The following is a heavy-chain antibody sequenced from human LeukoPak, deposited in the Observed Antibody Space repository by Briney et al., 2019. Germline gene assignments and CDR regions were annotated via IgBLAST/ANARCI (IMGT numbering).Heavy chain of an antibody. CDR1: GLTFSSYA. CDR2: ISGSGGST. V-gene: IGHV3-23*01. CDR3: AKRGPYTNSWYYFDY. Sequence: GGSLRLSCAASGLTFSSYAMSWVRQAPGKGLEWVSAISGSGGSTYHADSVKGRFTISRDNSKNTLYLQMNSLRAEDTAIYYCAKRGPYTNSWYYFDYWGQGTLVTVSS. D-gene: IGHD6-13*01. J-gene: IGHJ4*02.